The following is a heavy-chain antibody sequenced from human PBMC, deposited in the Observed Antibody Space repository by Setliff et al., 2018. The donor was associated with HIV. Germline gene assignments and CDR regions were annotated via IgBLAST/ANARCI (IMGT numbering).Heavy chain of an antibody. CDR2: IHPDDSDT. J-gene: IGHJ4*02. Sequence: GESLKISCKGSGYTFTTNWIGWVRQMPGKGLEWMGIIHPDDSDTRYSPSFQGQVTISADKSISTAYLQWSSLKASDTAMYYCARHVTAMLPADYWGQGTLVTVSS. V-gene: IGHV5-51*01. CDR3: ARHVTAMLPADY. D-gene: IGHD5-18*01. CDR1: GYTFTTNW.